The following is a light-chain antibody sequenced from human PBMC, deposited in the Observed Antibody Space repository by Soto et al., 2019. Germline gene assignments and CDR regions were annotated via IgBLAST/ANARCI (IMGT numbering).Light chain of an antibody. V-gene: IGKV3D-15*01. J-gene: IGKJ4*01. CDR1: QRVSTN. CDR2: GAS. CDR3: QQYNNWPPLT. Sequence: ELVMTQSPATLSVSPGERATLSCRASQRVSTNLAWYQQKPGQAPRLLIYGASTRATGIPARFSGSGSGTEFTLTISSLQSEDFAVYYCQQYNNWPPLTFGGGTKVDIK.